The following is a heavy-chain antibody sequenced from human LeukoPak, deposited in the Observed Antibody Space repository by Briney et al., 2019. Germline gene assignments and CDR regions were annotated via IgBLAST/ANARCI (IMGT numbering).Heavy chain of an antibody. V-gene: IGHV7-4-1*02. CDR1: GYSFTSFG. D-gene: IGHD6-25*01. CDR3: ATRYSGGHYYYLDV. J-gene: IGHJ6*03. CDR2: INTNTGNP. Sequence: ASVKVSCKASGYSFTSFGISWVRQAPGQGLEWLGWINTNTGNPTYGQGFTGRFVFSLDTSVSTAYLQINTLKAEDTAVYYCATRYSGGHYYYLDVWGKGTTVIVSS.